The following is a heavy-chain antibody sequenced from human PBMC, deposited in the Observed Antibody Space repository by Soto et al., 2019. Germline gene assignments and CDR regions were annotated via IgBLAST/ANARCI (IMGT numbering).Heavy chain of an antibody. Sequence: GGSLRLSCAASGFTFSNYGMHWVRQAPGKGLEWVAGIYYDGSNKFYADSVKGRFTISRDNSKNTLYLQMNSLRVEDTAVYYCAGDGKDYGDFGGLDCWGQGTLVTVSS. J-gene: IGHJ4*02. V-gene: IGHV3-30*03. CDR3: AGDGKDYGDFGGLDC. D-gene: IGHD4-17*01. CDR2: IYYDGSNK. CDR1: GFTFSNYG.